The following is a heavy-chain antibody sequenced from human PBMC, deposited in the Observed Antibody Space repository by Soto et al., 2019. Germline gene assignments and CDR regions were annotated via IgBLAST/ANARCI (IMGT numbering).Heavy chain of an antibody. D-gene: IGHD3-9*01. J-gene: IGHJ6*02. CDR1: GGTFSSYA. V-gene: IGHV1-69*06. CDR3: AGRDILTGYSDYYYGMDV. CDR2: IIPIFGTA. Sequence: SVKVSCKASGGTFSSYAISWVRQAPGQGLEWMGGIIPIFGTANYAQKFQGRVTITADKSTSTAYMELSSLRSEDTAVYYCAGRDILTGYSDYYYGMDVWGQGTTVTVSS.